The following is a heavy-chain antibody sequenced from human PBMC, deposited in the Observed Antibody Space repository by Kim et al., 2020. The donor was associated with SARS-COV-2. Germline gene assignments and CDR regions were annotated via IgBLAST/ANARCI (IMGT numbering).Heavy chain of an antibody. Sequence: GGSLRLSCAASGFTFSSYEMNWVRQAPGKGLEWVSYISSSGSTIYYADSVKGRFTISRDNAKNSLYLQMNSLRAEDTAVYYCARTYYYDSGGNFDYWGQGTLVTVSS. V-gene: IGHV3-48*03. CDR2: ISSSGSTI. CDR1: GFTFSSYE. D-gene: IGHD3-22*01. CDR3: ARTYYYDSGGNFDY. J-gene: IGHJ4*02.